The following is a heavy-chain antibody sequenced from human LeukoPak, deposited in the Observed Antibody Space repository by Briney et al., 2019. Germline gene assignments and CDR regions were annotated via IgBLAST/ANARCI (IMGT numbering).Heavy chain of an antibody. CDR2: MNPNSGNT. J-gene: IGHJ4*02. Sequence: ASVKVSCKASGYTFTSYDINWVRQATGQGLEWMGWMNPNSGNTGYAQEFQGRVTMTRNTSISTAYMELSSLRSEDTAVYYCARGVRFLEWLSSTYYFDYWGQGTLVTVSS. CDR1: GYTFTSYD. D-gene: IGHD3-3*01. CDR3: ARGVRFLEWLSSTYYFDY. V-gene: IGHV1-8*01.